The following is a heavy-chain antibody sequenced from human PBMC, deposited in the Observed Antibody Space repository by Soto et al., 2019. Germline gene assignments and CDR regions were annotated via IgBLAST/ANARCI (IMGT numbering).Heavy chain of an antibody. V-gene: IGHV3-74*01. D-gene: IGHD1-1*01. CDR3: ARGRREPFDH. Sequence: XGSLRLSCAASGFTFGNYWMHWVRQAPGKRLVWASRIIDYGRIYYADSVKDRFIISSDDARSELYLQLNDLRVEDTATYACARGRREPFDHWNQGGIVTVSS. CDR1: GFTFGNYW. J-gene: IGHJ4*02. CDR2: IIDYGRI.